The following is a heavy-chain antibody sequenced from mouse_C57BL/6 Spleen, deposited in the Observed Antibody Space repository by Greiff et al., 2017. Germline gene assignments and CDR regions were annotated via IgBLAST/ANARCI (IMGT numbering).Heavy chain of an antibody. J-gene: IGHJ4*01. CDR1: GYTFTDYE. V-gene: IGHV1-15*01. CDR2: IDPETGGT. D-gene: IGHD1-1*01. CDR3: TREYCSSFYAMDY. Sequence: QVQLKQSGAELVRPGASVTLSCKASGYTFTDYEMHWVKQTPVHGLEWIGAIDPETGGTAYNQKVKGKAILTAVKSSSTAYMELRSLTSEDSAVYYCTREYCSSFYAMDYWGQGTSGTVSS.